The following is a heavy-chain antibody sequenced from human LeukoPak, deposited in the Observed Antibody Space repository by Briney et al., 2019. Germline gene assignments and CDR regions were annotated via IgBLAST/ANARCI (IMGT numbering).Heavy chain of an antibody. CDR1: GGSISSYY. CDR2: IYTSGST. D-gene: IGHD2-2*01. CDR3: ARDRIVVVPAAYSDYYYYYMDV. J-gene: IGHJ6*03. V-gene: IGHV4-4*07. Sequence: SETLSLTCTVSGGSISSYYWSWIRQPAGKGLEWIGRIYTSGSTNYNPSLKSRVTMSVDTSKNQFSLKLSSVTAADTAVYYCARDRIVVVPAAYSDYYYYYMDVWGKGTTVTVSS.